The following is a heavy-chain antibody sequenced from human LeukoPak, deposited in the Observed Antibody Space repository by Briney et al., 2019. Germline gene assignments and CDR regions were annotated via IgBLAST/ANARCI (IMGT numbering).Heavy chain of an antibody. J-gene: IGHJ4*02. V-gene: IGHV4-34*01. D-gene: IGHD2-8*01. CDR2: INHSGST. CDR3: ARGGYCTNGVCYTIAAARRYYFDY. Sequence: PSETLSLTCAVYGGSFSGYYWSWIRQPPGKGLEWIGKINHSGSTNYNPSLKSRVTISVDTSKNQFSLKLSSVTAADTAVYYCARGGYCTNGVCYTIAAARRYYFDYWGQGTLVTVSS. CDR1: GGSFSGYY.